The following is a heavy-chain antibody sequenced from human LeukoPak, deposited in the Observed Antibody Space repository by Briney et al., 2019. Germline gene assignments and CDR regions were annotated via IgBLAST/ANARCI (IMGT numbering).Heavy chain of an antibody. CDR2: VSWNGYSI. V-gene: IGHV3-9*01. CDR3: AKDIAVAGIYYFDY. Sequence: PGRSLRLSCAASGFTFNDYAMHWVRQAPGKGLEWVSAVSWNGYSIGYADSVKGRFTISRDNAKKSLYLQMNSLRAEDTALYYCAKDIAVAGIYYFDYWCQGTLVTVSS. D-gene: IGHD6-19*01. CDR1: GFTFNDYA. J-gene: IGHJ4*02.